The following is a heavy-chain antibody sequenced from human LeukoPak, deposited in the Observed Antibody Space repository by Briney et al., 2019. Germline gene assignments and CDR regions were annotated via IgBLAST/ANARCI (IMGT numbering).Heavy chain of an antibody. CDR3: ARDGRWFGELLSSSFDY. Sequence: GALGLSWAASGFPFSSYAMHWVRQAPGKGLEGGAVISYDGSNKYYADSVKGRFTISRDNSKNTLYLQMNSLRAEDTAVYYCARDGRWFGELLSSSFDYWGQGTLVTVSS. CDR2: ISYDGSNK. V-gene: IGHV3-30-3*01. CDR1: GFPFSSYA. J-gene: IGHJ4*02. D-gene: IGHD3-10*01.